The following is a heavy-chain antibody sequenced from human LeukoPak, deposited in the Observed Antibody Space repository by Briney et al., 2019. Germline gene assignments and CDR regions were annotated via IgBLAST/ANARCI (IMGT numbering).Heavy chain of an antibody. V-gene: IGHV3-53*01. CDR1: GLTVSSNY. CDR3: ARDLPDQGAY. CDR2: MYRSDAT. D-gene: IGHD1-14*01. Sequence: GGSLRLSCAASGLTVSSNYMSRVRQAPGKGLVWVSVMYRSDATYYADSVKGRFTMSRDSSKNTVYLQMNSLRSEDTAVYYCARDLPDQGAYWGQGTLVIVSS. J-gene: IGHJ4*02.